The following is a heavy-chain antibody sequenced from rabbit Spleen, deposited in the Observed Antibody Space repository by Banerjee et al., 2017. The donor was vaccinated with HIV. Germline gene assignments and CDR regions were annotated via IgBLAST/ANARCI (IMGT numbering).Heavy chain of an antibody. CDR3: ARDLAGVIGWNFNL. D-gene: IGHD4-1*01. Sequence: QLKESGGGLVQPGGSLKLSCKASGFDFSSYYMSWVRQAPGKGLEWIGYIDPVFGATYYASWVNGRFTISSHNAQNTLYLQLDSLTAADTATYFCARDLAGVIGWNFNLWGPGTLVTVS. CDR2: IDPVFGAT. J-gene: IGHJ4*01. CDR1: GFDFSSYY. V-gene: IGHV1S7*01.